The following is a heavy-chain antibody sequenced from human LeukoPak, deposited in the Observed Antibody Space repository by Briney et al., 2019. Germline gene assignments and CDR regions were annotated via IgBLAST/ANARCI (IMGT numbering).Heavy chain of an antibody. J-gene: IGHJ4*02. CDR3: ARQVRAAAGPFDY. CDR2: IYYSGST. D-gene: IGHD6-13*01. V-gene: IGHV4-59*08. CDR1: GGSISSYY. Sequence: KPSETLSLTCTVCGGSISSYYWSWIRQPPGKGLEWIGYIYYSGSTYYNPSLKSRVTISVDTSKNQFSLKLSSVTAADTAVYYCARQVRAAAGPFDYWGQGTLVTVSS.